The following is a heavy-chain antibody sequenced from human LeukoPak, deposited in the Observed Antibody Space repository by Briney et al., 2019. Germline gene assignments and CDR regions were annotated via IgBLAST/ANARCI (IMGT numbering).Heavy chain of an antibody. Sequence: GASVKVSCKASGYTFTSYYMHWVRQAPGQGLEWMGLINPSGGSTSYAQKFQGRVTMTRDMSTSTVYMELSSLRSEDTAVYYCARVGPYYDSSGYYLDKIFDYWGQGTLVTVSS. CDR1: GYTFTSYY. D-gene: IGHD3-22*01. V-gene: IGHV1-46*01. CDR3: ARVGPYYDSSGYYLDKIFDY. CDR2: INPSGGST. J-gene: IGHJ4*02.